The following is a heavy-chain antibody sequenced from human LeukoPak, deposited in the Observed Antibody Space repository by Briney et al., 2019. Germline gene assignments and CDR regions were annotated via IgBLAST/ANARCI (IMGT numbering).Heavy chain of an antibody. Sequence: SETLSLTCTVSGGSISSYYWSWIRQPPGKGLEWIGYIYYSGSTNYNPSLKGRVTISVDTSKNQFSLKLSSVTAADTAVYYCARQTRAVAGKLPSWGQGTLVTVSS. V-gene: IGHV4-59*08. J-gene: IGHJ4*02. CDR1: GGSISSYY. D-gene: IGHD6-19*01. CDR3: ARQTRAVAGKLPS. CDR2: IYYSGST.